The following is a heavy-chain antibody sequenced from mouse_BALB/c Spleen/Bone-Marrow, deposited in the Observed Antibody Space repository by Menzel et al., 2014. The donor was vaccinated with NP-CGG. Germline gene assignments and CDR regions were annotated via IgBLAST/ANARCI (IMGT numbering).Heavy chain of an antibody. CDR3: ARGGLLRATDY. CDR1: GYSFTGYF. CDR2: INPYNGDT. Sequence: EVQLQQSGPELVKPGASVKISCKASGYSFTGYFMNWVMQSHGKSLEWIGRINPYNGDTFYNQKFKGKATLTVDKSSSTAHMELRSLASEDSAVYYCARGGLLRATDYWGQGTSVTVSS. V-gene: IGHV1-20*02. D-gene: IGHD2-3*01. J-gene: IGHJ4*01.